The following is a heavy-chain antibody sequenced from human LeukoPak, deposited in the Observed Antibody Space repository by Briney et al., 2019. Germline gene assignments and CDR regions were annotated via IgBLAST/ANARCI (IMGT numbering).Heavy chain of an antibody. D-gene: IGHD3-10*01. J-gene: IGHJ4*02. V-gene: IGHV3-7*01. CDR3: ASGSEVVIDY. Sequence: TGGSLRLSCAASGFTFSDYWMTWVRQAPGKGLEWVANIKQDGSEKYYVDSVKGRFTISRDNAKNSLYLQMNSLRAEDTAVYYCASGSEVVIDYWGQGTLVTVSS. CDR2: IKQDGSEK. CDR1: GFTFSDYW.